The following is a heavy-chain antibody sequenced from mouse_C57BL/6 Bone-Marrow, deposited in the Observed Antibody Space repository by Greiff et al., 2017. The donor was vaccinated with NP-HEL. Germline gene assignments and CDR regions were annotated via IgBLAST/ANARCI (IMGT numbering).Heavy chain of an antibody. CDR3: ARMYGNYAMDY. J-gene: IGHJ4*01. CDR2: IYPRSGNT. D-gene: IGHD2-10*02. V-gene: IGHV1-81*01. Sequence: VQLQQSGAELARPGASVKLSCKASGYTFTSSGISWVKQRTGQGLELIGQIYPRSGNTYYNEPFQGKAPLTADKSSSTSYMELRSLTSEDAAVYFGARMYGNYAMDYWGQGTSVTVSS. CDR1: GYTFTSSG.